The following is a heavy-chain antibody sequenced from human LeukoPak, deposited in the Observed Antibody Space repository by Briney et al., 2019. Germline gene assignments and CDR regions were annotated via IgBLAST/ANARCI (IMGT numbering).Heavy chain of an antibody. D-gene: IGHD2-8*02. CDR1: GGTFSRYA. V-gene: IGHV1-69*05. Sequence: SVKVSCKASGGTFSRYAISWVRQAPGQGLEWMGGIIPIFGTANYAQKFQGRVTITTDESTSTAYMELSSLRSEDTAVYYCASLIRGVFDYWGQGTLVTVSS. CDR3: ASLIRGVFDY. CDR2: IIPIFGTA. J-gene: IGHJ4*02.